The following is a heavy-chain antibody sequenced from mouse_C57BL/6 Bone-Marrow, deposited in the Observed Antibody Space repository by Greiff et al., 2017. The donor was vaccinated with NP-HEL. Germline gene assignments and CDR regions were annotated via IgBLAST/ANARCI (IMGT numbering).Heavy chain of an antibody. J-gene: IGHJ3*01. V-gene: IGHV1-15*01. CDR2: IDPENGGT. D-gene: IGHD1-1*01. CDR1: GYTFTDYE. Sequence: VQLQQSGAELVRPGASVTLSCKASGYTFTDYEMHWVKQTPVHGLEWIGAIDPENGGTAYNQKFKGKAILTADKSSSTAYMELRSLTSEDSAVYYCTTYYYGSSPFAYWGQGTLVTVSA. CDR3: TTYYYGSSPFAY.